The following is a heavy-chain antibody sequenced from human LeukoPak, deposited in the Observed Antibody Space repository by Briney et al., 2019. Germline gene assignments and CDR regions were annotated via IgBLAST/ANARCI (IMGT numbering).Heavy chain of an antibody. CDR1: GYTFTSYD. D-gene: IGHD6-6*01. CDR3: AISSSSDPDAFDI. J-gene: IGHJ3*02. CDR2: MNPNSGST. V-gene: IGHV1-8*03. Sequence: ASVKVSCKASGYTFTSYDINWVRQATGQGLEWMGWMNPNSGSTGYAQKFQGRVTITRNTSISTAYMELSSLRSEDTAVYYCAISSSSDPDAFDIWGQGTMVTVSS.